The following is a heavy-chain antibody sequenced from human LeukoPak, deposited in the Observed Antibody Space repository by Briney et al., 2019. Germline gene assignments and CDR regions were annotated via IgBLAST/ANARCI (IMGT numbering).Heavy chain of an antibody. CDR2: ISAYNVNT. CDR1: GYTFTSYG. J-gene: IGHJ5*02. CDR3: ARDYSAYSSGWYGLSGWFDP. Sequence: ASVKVSCKASGYTFTSYGISWVRQAPGQGLEWMGWISAYNVNTNYAQKLQGRVTMTTDTSTSTAYMELRSLRSDDTAVYYCARDYSAYSSGWYGLSGWFDPWGQGTLVTVSS. D-gene: IGHD6-19*01. V-gene: IGHV1-18*01.